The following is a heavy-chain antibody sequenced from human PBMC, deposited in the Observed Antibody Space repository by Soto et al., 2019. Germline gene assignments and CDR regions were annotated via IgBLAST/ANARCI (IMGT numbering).Heavy chain of an antibody. V-gene: IGHV1-69*13. CDR3: ATNPPRITIFGVVIRDYYYYGMDV. CDR2: IIPIFGTA. Sequence: SVKVSCKASGGTFSSYAISWVRQAPGQGLEWMGGIIPIFGTANYAQKFQGRVTITADESTSTAYMELSSLRSEDTAVYYCATNPPRITIFGVVIRDYYYYGMDVWGQGTTVTVSS. J-gene: IGHJ6*02. D-gene: IGHD3-3*01. CDR1: GGTFSSYA.